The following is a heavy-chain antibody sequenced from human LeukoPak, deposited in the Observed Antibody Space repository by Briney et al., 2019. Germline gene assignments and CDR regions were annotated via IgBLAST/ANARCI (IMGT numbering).Heavy chain of an antibody. CDR2: IYYSGST. CDR3: ARVRSISLFDP. CDR1: GGSISSSSYY. J-gene: IGHJ5*02. V-gene: IGHV4-61*05. D-gene: IGHD3-3*02. Sequence: SETLSLTCTVSGGSISSSSYYWGWIRQPPGKGLEWIGYIYYSGSTNYNPSLKSRVTISVDTSKNQFSLKLSSVTAADTAVYYCARVRSISLFDPWGQGTLVTVSS.